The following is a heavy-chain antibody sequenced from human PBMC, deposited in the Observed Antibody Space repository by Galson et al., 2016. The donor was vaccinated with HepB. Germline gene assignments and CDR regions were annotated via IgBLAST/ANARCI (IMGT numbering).Heavy chain of an antibody. CDR2: INPSGGTT. J-gene: IGHJ4*02. D-gene: IGHD6-13*01. V-gene: IGHV1-46*01. Sequence: SVKVSCKASGYTFTSYHMHWVRQAPGQGLEWMGIINPSGGTTSYAQKFRGRVTMTRDTSTSTVYMELSSLRSEDTAVYYCARDLDGSWTFDYLGQGTLVSVSS. CDR1: GYTFTSYH. CDR3: ARDLDGSWTFDY.